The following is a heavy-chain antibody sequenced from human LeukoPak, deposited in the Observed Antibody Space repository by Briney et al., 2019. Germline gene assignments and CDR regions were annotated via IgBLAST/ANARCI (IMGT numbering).Heavy chain of an antibody. Sequence: GASVKVSCKASGGTFSSYAISWVRQAPGQGLEWMGGITPIFGTANYAQKFQGRVTITADESTSTAYMELSSLRSEDTAVYYCARGKGELLGWFDPWGQGTLVTVSS. V-gene: IGHV1-69*13. CDR1: GGTFSSYA. CDR2: ITPIFGTA. J-gene: IGHJ5*02. CDR3: ARGKGELLGWFDP. D-gene: IGHD3-10*01.